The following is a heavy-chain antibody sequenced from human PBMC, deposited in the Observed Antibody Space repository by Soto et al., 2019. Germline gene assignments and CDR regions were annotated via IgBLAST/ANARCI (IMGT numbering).Heavy chain of an antibody. J-gene: IGHJ4*02. CDR2: IYYSGST. Sequence: SETLSLTCTVSGGSIRSGGYYLSWIRQHPGKGLEWIGYIYYSGSTYYNPSLKSRVTISVDTSKNQFSLKLSSVTAADTAVYYCARVRLAGRYFDYWGQGTLVTVSS. D-gene: IGHD3-10*01. CDR1: GGSIRSGGYY. V-gene: IGHV4-31*03. CDR3: ARVRLAGRYFDY.